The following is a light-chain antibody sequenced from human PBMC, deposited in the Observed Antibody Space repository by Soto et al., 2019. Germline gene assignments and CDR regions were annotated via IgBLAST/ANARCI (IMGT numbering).Light chain of an antibody. CDR2: KAS. CDR3: QHYNSYSEA. Sequence: DIQLTQSPSSLSASVGVRVTITCRASQSISSYLNWYQQKPGKAPNLLIYKASTLKSGVPSRFSGSGSGTEFTLTISSLQPDDFATYYCQHYNSYSEAFGQGTKVDIK. J-gene: IGKJ1*01. CDR1: QSISSY. V-gene: IGKV1-5*03.